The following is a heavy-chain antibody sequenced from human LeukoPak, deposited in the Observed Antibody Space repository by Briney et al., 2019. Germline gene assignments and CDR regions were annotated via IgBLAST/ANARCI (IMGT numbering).Heavy chain of an antibody. J-gene: IGHJ3*02. CDR3: GRGRRDFVVVTALYPYAFDI. Sequence: PSETLSLTCTVSGGSISSGDYYWSWIRQPPGKGLEWIGYIYYSGSTYYNPSLKSRVTISVDTSKNQFSLKLSSVTAADTAVYYCGRGRRDFVVVTALYPYAFDIWGQGTMVTVSS. CDR2: IYYSGST. V-gene: IGHV4-30-4*01. D-gene: IGHD2-21*02. CDR1: GGSISSGDYY.